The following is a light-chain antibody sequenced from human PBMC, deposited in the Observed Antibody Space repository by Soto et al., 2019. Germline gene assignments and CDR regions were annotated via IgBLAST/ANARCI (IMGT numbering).Light chain of an antibody. CDR3: SSFTSSNTLV. CDR2: EVT. J-gene: IGLJ3*02. Sequence: QSALTQPASVSGSPGQSITISCTGTSSDVGNCNCVSWYQQYPGKAPKLMIYEVTNRPSGVSYRFSGSKSGNTASLTIAGLQAEDEADYYCSSFTSSNTLVFGGGTKLTVL. CDR1: SSDVGNCNC. V-gene: IGLV2-14*01.